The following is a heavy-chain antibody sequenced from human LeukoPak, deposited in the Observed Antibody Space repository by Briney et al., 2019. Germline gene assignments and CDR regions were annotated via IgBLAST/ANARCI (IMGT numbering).Heavy chain of an antibody. CDR2: IYSSGGT. V-gene: IGHV4-4*07. CDR1: GGSISSYY. D-gene: IGHD6-6*01. CDR3: ARVFGGSSLDY. J-gene: IGHJ4*02. Sequence: PSETLSLTCTVSGGSISSYYWSWIRQPAGKGLEWIGRIYSSGGTDYNPSLKSRVTMSVDTSKNQFSLNLRSVTAADTAVYYCARVFGGSSLDYWGQGTLVTVSS.